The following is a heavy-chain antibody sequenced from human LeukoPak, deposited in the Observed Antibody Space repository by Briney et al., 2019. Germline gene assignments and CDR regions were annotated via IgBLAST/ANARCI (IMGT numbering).Heavy chain of an antibody. CDR2: INPNSGGT. CDR3: ASGRLVSTAESDFDY. CDR1: GYTFTGYY. D-gene: IGHD5/OR15-5a*01. V-gene: IGHV1-2*02. J-gene: IGHJ4*02. Sequence: GASVKVSCKASGYTFTGYYMHWVRQAPGQGLEWMGWINPNSGGTNYAQKFQGRVTMTRDTSISTAYMELSRLRSDDTAMYYCASGRLVSTAESDFDYWGQGTLVTVSS.